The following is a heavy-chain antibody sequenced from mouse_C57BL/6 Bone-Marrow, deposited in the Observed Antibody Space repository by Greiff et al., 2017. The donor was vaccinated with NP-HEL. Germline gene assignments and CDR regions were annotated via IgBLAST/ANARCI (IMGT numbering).Heavy chain of an antibody. CDR1: GFNIKDYY. D-gene: IGHD2-1*01. Sequence: EVKLLESGAELVKPGASVKLSCTASGFNIKDYYMHWVKQRTEQGLEWIGRIDPEDGETKYAPKFQGKATITADTSTSTAYLQLSSLTSEDTAVYYCARIYGNYWYFDVWGTGTTVTVSS. CDR3: ARIYGNYWYFDV. V-gene: IGHV14-2*01. CDR2: IDPEDGET. J-gene: IGHJ1*03.